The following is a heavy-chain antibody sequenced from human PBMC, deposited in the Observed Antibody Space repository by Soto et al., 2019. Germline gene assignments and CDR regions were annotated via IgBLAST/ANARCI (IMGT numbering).Heavy chain of an antibody. CDR3: ATSYGSGYRAFDF. Sequence: QVQLVQSGAEVKRPGSSVKVSCKASGDTFNFYSINWVRQAPGLGLEWMGRVNPILSISNYAQRFQGRVTMTEDKSKSTAYMELSGLRSEDTAIEYCATSYGSGYRAFDFWVQGSLVIVSS. CDR1: GDTFNFYS. D-gene: IGHD3-10*01. V-gene: IGHV1-69*04. J-gene: IGHJ4*02. CDR2: VNPILSIS.